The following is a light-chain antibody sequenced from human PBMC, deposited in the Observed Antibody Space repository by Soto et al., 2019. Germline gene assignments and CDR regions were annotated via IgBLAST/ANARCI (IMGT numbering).Light chain of an antibody. V-gene: IGKV3-20*01. Sequence: IVLTQSPGTLSLSPVERATLSCRASQSVSSGSLAWYQQKPGQAPRLLIYAASSRATGIPDRFSGSGSGTDFTLTISRVEPEDFAVYYCQHYGRSPSTFGQGTRLEIK. CDR1: QSVSSGS. CDR2: AAS. J-gene: IGKJ5*01. CDR3: QHYGRSPST.